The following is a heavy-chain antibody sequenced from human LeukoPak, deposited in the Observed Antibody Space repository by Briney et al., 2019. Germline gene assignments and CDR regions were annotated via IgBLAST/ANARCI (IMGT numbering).Heavy chain of an antibody. D-gene: IGHD4-17*01. CDR2: IYYSGST. J-gene: IGHJ3*02. CDR1: GGSFSISNYY. Sequence: PSETLSLTCTVSGGSFSISNYYWGWIRQPPGKDLEYLGTIYYSGSTSYNPSLTSRVTISLDSSKNQFSLKLNSVTAADTAMYYCARTGCDIRPFDIWGQGTMVTVSS. CDR3: ARTGCDIRPFDI. V-gene: IGHV4-39*01.